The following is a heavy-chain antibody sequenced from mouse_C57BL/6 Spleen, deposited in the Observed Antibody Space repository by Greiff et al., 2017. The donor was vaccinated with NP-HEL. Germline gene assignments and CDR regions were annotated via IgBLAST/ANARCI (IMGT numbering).Heavy chain of an antibody. D-gene: IGHD1-1*01. CDR1: GYSFTSYY. CDR2: INPSTGGT. Sequence: VQLQQSGPELVKPGASVKISCKASGYSFTSYYMNWVKQSPEKSLEWIGEINPSTGGTTYNQKFKAKATLTVDKSSSTAYMQLKSLTSEDSAVYYCASPSTVGAMDYWGQGTSVTVSS. CDR3: ASPSTVGAMDY. V-gene: IGHV1-42*01. J-gene: IGHJ4*01.